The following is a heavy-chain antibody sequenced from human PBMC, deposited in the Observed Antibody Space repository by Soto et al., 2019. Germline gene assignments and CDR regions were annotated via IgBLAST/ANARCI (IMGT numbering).Heavy chain of an antibody. CDR3: AKEQSSGYYRVVDH. Sequence: QVQVVESGGGVVQPGRSLRLSCAASGFTLSSCGMHWVRQAPGKGLEWVGVITYDGGSEHYADFVKGRFTISRDSSEKTVYLQMNSLLVEDSAVYYCAKEQSSGYYRVVDHWGQGTLVTVSS. D-gene: IGHD6-19*01. V-gene: IGHV3-30*18. CDR2: ITYDGGSE. CDR1: GFTLSSCG. J-gene: IGHJ4*02.